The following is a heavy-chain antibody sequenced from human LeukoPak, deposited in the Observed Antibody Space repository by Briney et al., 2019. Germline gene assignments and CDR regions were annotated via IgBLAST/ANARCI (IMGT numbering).Heavy chain of an antibody. D-gene: IGHD4-23*01. CDR3: ARLTVEGYYYYGMDV. V-gene: IGHV4-39*01. Sequence: SDPLSLTCSVSGGSISSSSYYWRWIRQPPGKGLERLGRIYYSGSTYYNPSLKSRVTISVDTSKNQFSLKLSSVTAADTAVYYCARLTVEGYYYYGMDVWGQGTTVTVSS. CDR1: GGSISSSSYY. J-gene: IGHJ6*02. CDR2: IYYSGST.